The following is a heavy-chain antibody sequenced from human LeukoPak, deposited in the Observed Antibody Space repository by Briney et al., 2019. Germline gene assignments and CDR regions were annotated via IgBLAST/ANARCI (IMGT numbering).Heavy chain of an antibody. CDR3: AKESEYSSSWYRYFQH. V-gene: IGHV3-23*01. Sequence: GGSLRLSCAASGFTFSSYAMSWVRQAPGKGLEWVSAISGSGGSTYYADSVKGRFTISRDNSKNTLYLQMNSLRAEDTAVYYCAKESEYSSSWYRYFQHWGQGTLVTVSS. J-gene: IGHJ1*01. CDR1: GFTFSSYA. CDR2: ISGSGGST. D-gene: IGHD6-13*01.